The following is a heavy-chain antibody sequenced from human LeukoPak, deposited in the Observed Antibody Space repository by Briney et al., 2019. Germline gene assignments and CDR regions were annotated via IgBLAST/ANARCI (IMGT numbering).Heavy chain of an antibody. V-gene: IGHV1-69*05. CDR3: ARGFVPANYYYMDV. D-gene: IGHD3-10*02. Sequence: SVKVSCKASGGTFSSYAISWVRQAPGQGLEWMGGIIPIFGTANYAQKFQGRVTITTDQSTSTAYMELSSLRSEDTAVYYCARGFVPANYYYMDVWGKGTTVTVSS. CDR1: GGTFSSYA. J-gene: IGHJ6*03. CDR2: IIPIFGTA.